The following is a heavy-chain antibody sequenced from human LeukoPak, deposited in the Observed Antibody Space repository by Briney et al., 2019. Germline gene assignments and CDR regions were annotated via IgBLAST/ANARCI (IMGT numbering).Heavy chain of an antibody. CDR2: INHSGST. J-gene: IGHJ6*02. CDR1: GGSFSGYY. V-gene: IGHV4-34*01. CDR3: ARAPRRNYCSSTSCYSYYYYGMDV. D-gene: IGHD2-2*01. Sequence: KPSETLSLTCAVYGGSFSGYYWSWIRQPPGKGLEWIGEINHSGSTNYNPSLKSRVTISVDTSKNQFSLKLSSVTAADTAVYYCARAPRRNYCSSTSCYSYYYYGMDVWGQGTTVTVSS.